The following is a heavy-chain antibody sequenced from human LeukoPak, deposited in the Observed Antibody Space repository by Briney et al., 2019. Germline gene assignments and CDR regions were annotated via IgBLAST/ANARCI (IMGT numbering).Heavy chain of an antibody. CDR3: ASTQTDPIVLMVYAIPPFNFDY. CDR2: IYYSGST. D-gene: IGHD2-8*01. V-gene: IGHV4-39*01. J-gene: IGHJ4*02. Sequence: PSETLSLTCTVSGGSISSSSYYWGWIRQPPGKGLEWIGSIYYSGSTYYNPSLKSRVTISVDTSKNQFSLKLSSVAAADTAVYYCASTQTDPIVLMVYAIPPFNFDYWGQGTLVTVSS. CDR1: GGSISSSSYY.